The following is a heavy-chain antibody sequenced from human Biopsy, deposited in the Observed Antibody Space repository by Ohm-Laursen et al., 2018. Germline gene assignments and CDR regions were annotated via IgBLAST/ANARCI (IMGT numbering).Heavy chain of an antibody. V-gene: IGHV3-53*01. CDR1: AFVVGNNY. D-gene: IGHD2-21*01. J-gene: IGHJ4*02. CDR3: TNHYCGGITCLMNF. CDR2: IYPGGTT. Sequence: SLRLSCSASAFVVGNNYMSWVRQAPGKGLEWVSAIYPGGTTIYAASVTGRFNISRDNSRNTLYLQMNSLRAEDTAVYFCTNHYCGGITCLMNFWGQGTLVTVSS.